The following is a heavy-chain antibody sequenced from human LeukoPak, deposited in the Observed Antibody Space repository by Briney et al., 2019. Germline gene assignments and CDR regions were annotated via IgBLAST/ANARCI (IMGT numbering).Heavy chain of an antibody. D-gene: IGHD3-22*01. Sequence: PSETLSLTCAVSGDSISSKWWSWVRQPPGKGLEWIGEIYHSGTTNYNPSLKSRVTISVDKSKNQFSLKLRSVTAADTAVYYCARVRYNDSSGYYPMYLDYWGQGTLVTVSS. CDR3: ARVRYNDSSGYYPMYLDY. CDR1: GDSISSKW. V-gene: IGHV4-4*02. J-gene: IGHJ4*02. CDR2: IYHSGTT.